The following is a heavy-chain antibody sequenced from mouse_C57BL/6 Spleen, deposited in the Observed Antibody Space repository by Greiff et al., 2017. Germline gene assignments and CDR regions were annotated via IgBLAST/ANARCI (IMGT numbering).Heavy chain of an antibody. V-gene: IGHV2-9-1*01. J-gene: IGHJ4*01. Sequence: QVQLQQSGPGLVAPSQSLSITCTVSGFSLTSYAISWVRQPPGKGLEWLGVIWTGGGTNYNSALKSRLSISKDNSKSQVFLKMNSLQTDDTARYYCARSDYYGSSYVNYAMDYWGQGTSVTVSS. CDR2: IWTGGGT. CDR3: ARSDYYGSSYVNYAMDY. D-gene: IGHD1-1*01. CDR1: GFSLTSYA.